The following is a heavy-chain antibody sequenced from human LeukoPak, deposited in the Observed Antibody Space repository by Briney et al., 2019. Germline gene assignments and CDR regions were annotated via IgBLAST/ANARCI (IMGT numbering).Heavy chain of an antibody. D-gene: IGHD1-26*01. V-gene: IGHV3-21*01. J-gene: IGHJ4*02. CDR1: GFTFSSYS. CDR3: ARAPGAGSDFDY. Sequence: PGGSLRLSCAASGFTFSSYSMNWVRQAPGKGLEWVSSISSSSSYIYYADSVRGRFTISRDNAKNSLYLQMNSLRAEDTAVYYCARAPGAGSDFDYWGQGTLVTVSS. CDR2: ISSSSSYI.